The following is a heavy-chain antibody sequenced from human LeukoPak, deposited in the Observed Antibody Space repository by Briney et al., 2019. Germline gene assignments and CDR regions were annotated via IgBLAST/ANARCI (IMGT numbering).Heavy chain of an antibody. J-gene: IGHJ4*02. Sequence: PGGSLRLSCAASGFTFSHYWMHWVRQVPGKGLVWVSRINGDGTDTNYADSVKGRFTISRDNARSTLHLQMNNLRAEDTAIYYCAREVIMIRGAIINRGSTADYWGQGTLVTVSS. CDR2: INGDGTDT. D-gene: IGHD3-10*01. V-gene: IGHV3-74*01. CDR3: AREVIMIRGAIINRGSTADY. CDR1: GFTFSHYW.